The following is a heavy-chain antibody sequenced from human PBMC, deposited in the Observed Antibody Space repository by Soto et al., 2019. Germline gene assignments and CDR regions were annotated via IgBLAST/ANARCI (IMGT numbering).Heavy chain of an antibody. V-gene: IGHV1-8*01. D-gene: IGHD4-17*01. CDR2: MNPNSGNT. CDR3: AREAVNWFDP. Sequence: QVQLVQSGAEVKKPGASVKVSYKASGYTFTSYDIKWVRQATGQGLEWMGWMNPNSGNTAYAQKFQGRVTVTRYTSISTAYMELSSLRSEDTAVYNCAREAVNWFDPWGQGTLVTVSS. CDR1: GYTFTSYD. J-gene: IGHJ5*02.